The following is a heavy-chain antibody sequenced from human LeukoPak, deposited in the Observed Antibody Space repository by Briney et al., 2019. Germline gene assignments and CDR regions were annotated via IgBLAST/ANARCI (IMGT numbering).Heavy chain of an antibody. CDR3: AELGITMIGGV. J-gene: IGHJ6*04. Sequence: GGSRRLSCAASGFTFRRYAMGWVRQAPGKGLQCISALSGSGGSTYYADSVKGRFTISRDNSKNTLYLQMNSLRAEDTAVYYCAELGITMIGGVWGKGTTVTISS. V-gene: IGHV3-23*01. CDR1: GFTFRRYA. D-gene: IGHD3-10*02. CDR2: LSGSGGST.